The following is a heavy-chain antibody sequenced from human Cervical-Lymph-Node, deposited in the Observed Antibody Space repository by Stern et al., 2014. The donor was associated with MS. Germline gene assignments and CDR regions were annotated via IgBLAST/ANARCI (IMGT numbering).Heavy chain of an antibody. J-gene: IGHJ4*02. CDR2: INPNNGNT. CDR3: ARGHTSFDY. V-gene: IGHV1-18*04. CDR1: GYTFSTYA. Sequence: QMQLVQSGAEVKKPGASVKVSCKASGYTFSTYAISWVRQAPGQGLEWMGWINPNNGNTNNAWDIQGRVTMTTDTSTSTAYLDLRSMRSDDTAVYYCARGHTSFDYWGQGTLVTVSS.